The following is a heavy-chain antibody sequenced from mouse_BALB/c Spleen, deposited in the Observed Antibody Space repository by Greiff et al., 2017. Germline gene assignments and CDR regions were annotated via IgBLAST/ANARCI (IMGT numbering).Heavy chain of an antibody. CDR2: INPSTGYT. Sequence: VKLQQSGAELAKPGASVKMSCKASGYTFTSYWMHWVKQRPGQGLEWIGYINPSTGYTEYNQKFKDKATLTADKSSSTAYMQLSSLTSEDSAVYYCARRGLAYAMDYWGQGTSVTVSS. V-gene: IGHV1-7*01. CDR1: GYTFTSYW. CDR3: ARRGLAYAMDY. D-gene: IGHD3-3*01. J-gene: IGHJ4*01.